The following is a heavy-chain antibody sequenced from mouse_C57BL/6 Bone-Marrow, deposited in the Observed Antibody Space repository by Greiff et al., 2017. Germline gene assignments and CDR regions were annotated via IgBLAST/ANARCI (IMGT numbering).Heavy chain of an antibody. D-gene: IGHD2-3*01. CDR2: IYIGTGYT. CDR1: GYTFTSYG. V-gene: IGHV1-58*01. CDR3: ARCDGYYKYFDV. J-gene: IGHJ1*03. Sequence: EVQVVESGAELVRPGSSVKMSCKTSGYTFTSYGINWVKPRPGQGLEWIGYIYIGTGYTEYNEKFKGKATLTSDTSSSTAYMQLSSLTSEDSAIYFCARCDGYYKYFDVWGTGTTVTVSS.